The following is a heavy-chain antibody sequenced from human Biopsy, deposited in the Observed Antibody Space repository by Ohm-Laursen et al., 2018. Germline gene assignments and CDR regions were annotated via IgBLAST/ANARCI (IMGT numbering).Heavy chain of an antibody. D-gene: IGHD1-1*01. V-gene: IGHV1-18*01. Sequence: DSVKVSCKASGYTFTSYGISWVRQAPGQGLEGMGWINTENGNTIYAQNLQGRVTMTADTSTSTAYMEVTSLRSDDTAVYYCARAKLEPVYYYYGMDVWGQGTTVTVSS. CDR2: INTENGNT. CDR1: GYTFTSYG. CDR3: ARAKLEPVYYYYGMDV. J-gene: IGHJ6*02.